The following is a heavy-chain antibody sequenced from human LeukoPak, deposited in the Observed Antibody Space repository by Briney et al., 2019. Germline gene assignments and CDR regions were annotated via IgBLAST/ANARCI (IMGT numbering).Heavy chain of an antibody. CDR3: AKDVLGSSWYYFDY. CDR1: GFTVNSNY. V-gene: IGHV3-53*01. CDR2: ISTGGTT. J-gene: IGHJ4*02. D-gene: IGHD6-13*01. Sequence: GGSLRLSCAASGFTVNSNYMSWVRQAPGKGLEWVSAISTGGTTYYADSVQGRFTISRDNSKSTVYLQMNGLRADDTAVYYCAKDVLGSSWYYFDYWGQGTLVTVSS.